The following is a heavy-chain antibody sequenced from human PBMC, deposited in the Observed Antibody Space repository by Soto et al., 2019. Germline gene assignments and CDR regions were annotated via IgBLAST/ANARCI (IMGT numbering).Heavy chain of an antibody. Sequence: PSETLSLTCTVSGGSISSSYWSWIRQPPGKGLEWIGYIYYSGSANYNPSLKSRVTISVDTSKNQFSLKLSSVTAADTAFYYCAIEVVYCSGGSCDSGWLDPWGQGTLVTV. CDR3: AIEVVYCSGGSCDSGWLDP. V-gene: IGHV4-59*01. J-gene: IGHJ5*02. D-gene: IGHD2-15*01. CDR1: GGSISSSY. CDR2: IYYSGSA.